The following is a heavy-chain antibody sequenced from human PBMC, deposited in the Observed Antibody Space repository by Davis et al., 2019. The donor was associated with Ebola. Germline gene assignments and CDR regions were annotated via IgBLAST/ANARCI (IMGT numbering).Heavy chain of an antibody. V-gene: IGHV4-34*01. D-gene: IGHD3-10*01. CDR3: ARRVRESTDWYFDS. CDR1: GGSFSGYY. CDR2: INDSENT. Sequence: MLSETLSLTCAVYGGSFSGYYWSWIRQPPGKGLEWIGEINDSENTNYNPSLKSRVIISVDTSKNQFSLKLRSVTAADTAVYYCARRVRESTDWYFDSWGRGTLVTVSS. J-gene: IGHJ2*01.